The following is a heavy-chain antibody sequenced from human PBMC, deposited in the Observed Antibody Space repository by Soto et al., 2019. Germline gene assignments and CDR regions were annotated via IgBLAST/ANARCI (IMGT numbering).Heavy chain of an antibody. Sequence: QVQLVQSGAEVKKPGASVKVSCKASGYTFTSYGISWVRQAPGQGLEWMGWISAYNGNTNYAQKLQGRVTMTTDTSTSTAYMERRSLRSDATAVYYCARDLGGYSGYEPTPHFDYWGQGTLVTVSS. J-gene: IGHJ4*02. CDR2: ISAYNGNT. CDR1: GYTFTSYG. D-gene: IGHD5-12*01. V-gene: IGHV1-18*04. CDR3: ARDLGGYSGYEPTPHFDY.